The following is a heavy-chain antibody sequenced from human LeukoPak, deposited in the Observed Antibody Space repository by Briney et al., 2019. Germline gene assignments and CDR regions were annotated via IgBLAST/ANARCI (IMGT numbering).Heavy chain of an antibody. Sequence: GGSLRLSCAASGFTFSSYAMHWVRQAPGKGLEWVAVISYDGSNKYYADSVKGRFTISRDNSKNTLYLQMNSLRAEDTAVYYCARDTPPYSSSWYNWFDPWGQGTLVTVSS. CDR2: ISYDGSNK. D-gene: IGHD6-13*01. CDR1: GFTFSSYA. CDR3: ARDTPPYSSSWYNWFDP. J-gene: IGHJ5*02. V-gene: IGHV3-30*04.